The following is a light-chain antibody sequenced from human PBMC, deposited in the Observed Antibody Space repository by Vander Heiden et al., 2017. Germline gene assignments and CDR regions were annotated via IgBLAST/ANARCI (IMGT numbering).Light chain of an antibody. J-gene: IGKJ2*01. CDR2: AAS. Sequence: ILLTQSPCTLSLSPGGRTTLSCRASQSVTSSYLAWYQQNPGQAPSLLISAASGRATGIPDRFSGSGSGTDFTLTISRLEPEDFAVYYCQQYGSSPYTFGQGTKLEIK. CDR1: QSVTSSY. V-gene: IGKV3-20*01. CDR3: QQYGSSPYT.